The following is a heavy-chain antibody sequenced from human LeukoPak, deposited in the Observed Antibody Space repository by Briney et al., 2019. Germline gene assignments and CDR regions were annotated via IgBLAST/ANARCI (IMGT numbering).Heavy chain of an antibody. V-gene: IGHV4-4*07. D-gene: IGHD3-22*01. J-gene: IGHJ6*03. Sequence: SETLSLTCTVSGGSISSYYWSWIRQPAGRGLEWIGRIYTSGSTNYNPSLKSRVTISVDTSKNQFSLKLSSVTAADTAVYYCARTPYDSSGYYYYYYYMDVWGKGTTVTVSS. CDR1: GGSISSYY. CDR2: IYTSGST. CDR3: ARTPYDSSGYYYYYYYMDV.